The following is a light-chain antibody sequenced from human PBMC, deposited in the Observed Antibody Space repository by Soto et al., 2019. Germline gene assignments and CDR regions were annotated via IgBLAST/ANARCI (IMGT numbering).Light chain of an antibody. V-gene: IGKV1-5*03. CDR1: QSISTW. CDR3: QQYNTYWT. CDR2: KAS. Sequence: DIQMTQSPSTLSASVGDRVTITCRASQSISTWLAWYQQKAGKAPKLLIYKASILESGAPSRFSGSGSGTEFTLTISSLQPDDFATYYCQQYNTYWTFGQGTKVEIK. J-gene: IGKJ1*01.